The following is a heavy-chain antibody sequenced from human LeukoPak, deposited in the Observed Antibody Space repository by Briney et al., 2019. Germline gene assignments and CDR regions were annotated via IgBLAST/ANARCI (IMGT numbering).Heavy chain of an antibody. V-gene: IGHV4-31*03. D-gene: IGHD3-22*01. CDR1: GGTISSGGYY. J-gene: IGHJ4*02. CDR3: ARVPHDSSCYGYFDY. Sequence: SETLSLTCTVSGGTISSGGYYWSWIRQHPGKGLEWIAYMYYSGSTEYNPSLKSRFTISVDTSNNQFSLKLSSVTAADTAVYYCARVPHDSSCYGYFDYWGQGTLVTVSS. CDR2: MYYSGST.